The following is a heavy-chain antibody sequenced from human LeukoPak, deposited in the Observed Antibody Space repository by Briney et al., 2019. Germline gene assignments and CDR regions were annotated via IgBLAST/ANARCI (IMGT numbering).Heavy chain of an antibody. D-gene: IGHD4-17*01. CDR3: ARRSMTTALSHFDY. V-gene: IGHV1-18*01. CDR1: GYTFSSYG. Sequence: ASVKVSCKASGYTFSSYGISWVRQAPGQRLEWMGWINVYNGNTNYAQKVQDRVTMTTDTSTSTAFMELRSLRSDDTAVYYCARRSMTTALSHFDYWGQGTLFTVSS. CDR2: INVYNGNT. J-gene: IGHJ4*02.